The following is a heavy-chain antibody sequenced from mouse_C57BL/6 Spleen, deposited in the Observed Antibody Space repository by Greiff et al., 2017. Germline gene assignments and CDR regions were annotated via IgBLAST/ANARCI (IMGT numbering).Heavy chain of an antibody. CDR2: IYPRSGNT. D-gene: IGHD1-1*01. CDR1: GYTFTSYG. Sequence: VQLQESGAELARPGASVKLSCKASGYTFTSYGISWVKQRTGQGLEWIGEIYPRSGNTYYNEKFKGKATLTADKSSSTAYMELRSLTSEDSAVYFCARVDYYGSSCDYWGQGTTLTVSS. J-gene: IGHJ2*01. CDR3: ARVDYYGSSCDY. V-gene: IGHV1-81*01.